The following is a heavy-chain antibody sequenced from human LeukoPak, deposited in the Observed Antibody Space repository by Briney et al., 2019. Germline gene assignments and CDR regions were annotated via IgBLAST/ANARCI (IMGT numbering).Heavy chain of an antibody. CDR1: GYTFTGYY. CDR3: AREDIAARTHDY. J-gene: IGHJ4*02. D-gene: IGHD6-6*01. CDR2: INPNSGGR. V-gene: IGHV1-2*02. Sequence: ASVKVSCKASGYTFTGYYMHWVRQAPGQGLEWMGWINPNSGGRNYAQKFQGRVTMTRDTSISTAYMELSRLRSDDTAVYYCAREDIAARTHDYWGQGTLITVSS.